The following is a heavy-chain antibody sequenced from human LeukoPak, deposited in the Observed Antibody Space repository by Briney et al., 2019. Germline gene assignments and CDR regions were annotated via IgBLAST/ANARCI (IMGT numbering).Heavy chain of an antibody. J-gene: IGHJ4*02. CDR1: GFTFSSYG. CDR2: ISGSGGST. Sequence: GGSLRLSCAASGFTFSSYGMSWVRQAPGKELEWVSAISGSGGSTDYADSVKGRFTISRDNPKNTLYLQMNSLRAEDTAVYYCAKRSAESSGYFDYWGQGTLVTVSS. D-gene: IGHD6-19*01. V-gene: IGHV3-23*01. CDR3: AKRSAESSGYFDY.